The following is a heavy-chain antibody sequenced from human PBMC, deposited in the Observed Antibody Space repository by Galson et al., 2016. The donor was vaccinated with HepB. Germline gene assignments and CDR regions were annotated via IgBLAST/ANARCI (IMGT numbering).Heavy chain of an antibody. J-gene: IGHJ4*02. D-gene: IGHD3-16*01. CDR1: GFTFSTYP. CDR3: VKYVGLVGFDY. Sequence: SLRLSCAASGFTFSTYPMGWVRQAPGKGPEWVSGINAGGNNRYYSDSVKGRFAISRDNSKNTLYLQLDNLRGEDTAVYYCVKYVGLVGFDYWGQGTLVIVSS. CDR2: INAGGNNR. V-gene: IGHV3-23*01.